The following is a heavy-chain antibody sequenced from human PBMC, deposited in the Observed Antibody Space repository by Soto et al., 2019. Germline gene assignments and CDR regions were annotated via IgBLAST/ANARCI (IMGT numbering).Heavy chain of an antibody. D-gene: IGHD1-26*01. CDR2: IKQDGSEK. CDR1: GFTFSSYW. Sequence: GGSLRLSCAASGFTFSSYWMSWVRQAPGKGLEWVANIKQDGSEKYYVDSVKGRFAISRDNAKNSLYLQMNSLRAEDTAVYYCARDYLMGATPLDAFDIWGQGTMVTVSS. J-gene: IGHJ3*02. V-gene: IGHV3-7*01. CDR3: ARDYLMGATPLDAFDI.